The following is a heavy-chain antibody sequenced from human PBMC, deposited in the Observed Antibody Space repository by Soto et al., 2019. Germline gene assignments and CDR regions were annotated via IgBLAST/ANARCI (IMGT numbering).Heavy chain of an antibody. D-gene: IGHD4-17*01. CDR3: AKDPQIYGEPWYFDY. Sequence: GGSLRLSCAASGFTFSSYAMSWVRQAPGKGLEWVSAISGSGGSTYYADSVKGRFTISRDNSKNTLYLQMNSLRAEDTAVYYCAKDPQIYGEPWYFDYWGQGTLVTVSS. V-gene: IGHV3-23*01. CDR2: ISGSGGST. CDR1: GFTFSSYA. J-gene: IGHJ4*02.